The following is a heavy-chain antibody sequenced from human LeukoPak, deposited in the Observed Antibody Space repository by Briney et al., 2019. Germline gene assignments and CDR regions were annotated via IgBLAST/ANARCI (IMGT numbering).Heavy chain of an antibody. D-gene: IGHD3-22*01. CDR1: GGSISSGDYY. V-gene: IGHV4-30-4*01. CDR3: ARATGPSSGYYYNYY. J-gene: IGHJ4*02. CDR2: IYYSGTTY. Sequence: PSQTLSLTCTVSGGSISSGDYYWSWIRQPPGKGLQWIGYIYYSGTTYYYNPSLRSRVTISLDTSKNQVSLKLTSVTAADTAVYYCARATGPSSGYYYNYYWGQGTLVTVSS.